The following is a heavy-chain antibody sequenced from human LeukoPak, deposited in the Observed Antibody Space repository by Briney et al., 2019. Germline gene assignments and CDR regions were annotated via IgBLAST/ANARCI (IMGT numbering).Heavy chain of an antibody. CDR1: GGSISSYY. CDR3: ARRAITFGGVIVDNYFDY. D-gene: IGHD3-16*02. CDR2: IYTSGST. Sequence: PSETLSLTCTVSGGSISSYYWSWIRQPAGKGLEWIGRIYTSGSTNYNPSLKSRVTISVDKSKNQFSLKLSSVTAADTAVYYCARRAITFGGVIVDNYFDYWGQGILVTVSS. V-gene: IGHV4-4*07. J-gene: IGHJ4*02.